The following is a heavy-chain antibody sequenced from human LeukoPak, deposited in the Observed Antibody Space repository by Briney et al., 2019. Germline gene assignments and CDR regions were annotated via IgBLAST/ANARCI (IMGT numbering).Heavy chain of an antibody. CDR2: IKQDGSDK. CDR1: GFTFSSYW. Sequence: GGSLRLSCAASGFTFSSYWMTWVRQAPGKGLEWVANIKQDGSDKYYVGSVKGRFTISRDNAKNSLYLQMNSLRAEDTAVYYCARDYDYGYFDYWGQGTLVTVSS. D-gene: IGHD3-16*01. V-gene: IGHV3-7*01. CDR3: ARDYDYGYFDY. J-gene: IGHJ4*02.